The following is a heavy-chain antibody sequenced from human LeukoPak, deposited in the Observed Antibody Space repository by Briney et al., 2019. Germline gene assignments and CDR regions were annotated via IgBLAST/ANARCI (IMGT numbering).Heavy chain of an antibody. V-gene: IGHV1-69*04. D-gene: IGHD3-22*01. CDR3: ALRLYDSSGHYSLWFDY. Sequence: GGSLRPSCAASGFTFSSYAISWVRQAPGQGLEWMGRIIRILGIANYAQKFQGRVTITADKSTSTAYMELSSLRSEDTAVYYCALRLYDSSGHYSLWFDYWGQGTLVTVSS. CDR2: IIRILGIA. J-gene: IGHJ4*02. CDR1: GFTFSSYA.